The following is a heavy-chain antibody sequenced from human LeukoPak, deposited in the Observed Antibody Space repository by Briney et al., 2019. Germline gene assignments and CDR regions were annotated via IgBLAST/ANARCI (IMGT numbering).Heavy chain of an antibody. CDR1: GFTLSSYA. CDR2: ISGGDGGT. CDR3: AKGRGSFLYDLDS. Sequence: QSGGSLRLSYAASGFTLSSYAMTWVRQAPGKGLEWVSGISGGDGGTYHTDSVKGRFTMSRDNSKNTLCLQMNSLRAEDTAVYYCAKGRGSFLYDLDSWGQGTLVTVSS. V-gene: IGHV3-23*01. J-gene: IGHJ4*02. D-gene: IGHD5/OR15-5a*01.